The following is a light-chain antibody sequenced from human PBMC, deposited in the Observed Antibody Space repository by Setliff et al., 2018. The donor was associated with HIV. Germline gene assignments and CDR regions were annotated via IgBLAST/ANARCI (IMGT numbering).Light chain of an antibody. V-gene: IGLV2-14*03. Sequence: QSALTQPASVSGSPGQTITISCTGTSSDIGGYNYVSWYQQHPGEAPKLIIYNVYNRPPGISSRFSGSKSGNTASLSISELRVEDETDYYCTSYTGGNTRIFGTGTKV. CDR3: TSYTGGNTRI. CDR2: NVY. CDR1: SSDIGGYNY. J-gene: IGLJ1*01.